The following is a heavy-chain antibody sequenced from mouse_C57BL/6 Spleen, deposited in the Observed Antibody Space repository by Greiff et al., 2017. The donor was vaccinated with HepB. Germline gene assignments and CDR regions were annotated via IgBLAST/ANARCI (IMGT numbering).Heavy chain of an antibody. J-gene: IGHJ1*03. CDR3: ARSIFTTVGDFDV. D-gene: IGHD1-1*01. Sequence: QVQLQQSGAELARPGASVKLSCKASGYTFTSYGISWVKQRTGQGLEWIGEIYPRSGNTYYNEKFKGKATLTADKSSSTAYMELRSLTSEDSAVYFCARSIFTTVGDFDVWGTGTTVTVAS. CDR2: IYPRSGNT. CDR1: GYTFTSYG. V-gene: IGHV1-81*01.